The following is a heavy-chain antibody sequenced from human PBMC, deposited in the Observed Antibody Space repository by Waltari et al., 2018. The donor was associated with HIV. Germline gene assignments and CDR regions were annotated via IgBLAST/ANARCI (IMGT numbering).Heavy chain of an antibody. CDR3: AREFVLYADSGGYQDAFNV. D-gene: IGHD3-22*01. CDR2: ISSNSTHI. Sequence: EVQLVESGGGLVRPGESLRLSCAASGFDFTLYTLNMFRPAPGKGLELLSSISSNSTHIYYGDSVKGRFTVSRDNARDSLYLQMNSLRVEDTAVYYCAREFVLYADSGGYQDAFNVWGHGTVVTVSS. CDR1: GFDFTLYT. J-gene: IGHJ3*01. V-gene: IGHV3-21*06.